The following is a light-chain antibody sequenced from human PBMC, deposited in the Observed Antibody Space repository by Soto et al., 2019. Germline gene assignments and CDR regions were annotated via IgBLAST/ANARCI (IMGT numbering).Light chain of an antibody. V-gene: IGKV3-20*01. J-gene: IGKJ2*01. CDR3: QQYGGSPPMFT. CDR1: QSVIRNY. CDR2: GPS. Sequence: EMVLTQSPGTLSLSPGERATLSCRASQSVIRNYLAWYQQKPGQAPRILIHGPSSRATCITDRFSGSGSGTDFTLTISRLEPEYSAVYYCQQYGGSPPMFTFGQATKLEIK.